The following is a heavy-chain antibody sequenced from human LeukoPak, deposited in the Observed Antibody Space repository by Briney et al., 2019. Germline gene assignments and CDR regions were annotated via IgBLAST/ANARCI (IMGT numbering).Heavy chain of an antibody. CDR2: IYYSGST. CDR3: ARDGWNYYGSGSYYRSFDY. Sequence: SETLSLTCTVSGGSISSYYWSWIRQPPGKGLEGIGYIYYSGSTNYNPSLKGRVTISVDTSKNQFSLKLSSVTAADTAVYYCARDGWNYYGSGSYYRSFDYWGQGTLVTVSS. D-gene: IGHD3-10*01. V-gene: IGHV4-59*01. CDR1: GGSISSYY. J-gene: IGHJ4*02.